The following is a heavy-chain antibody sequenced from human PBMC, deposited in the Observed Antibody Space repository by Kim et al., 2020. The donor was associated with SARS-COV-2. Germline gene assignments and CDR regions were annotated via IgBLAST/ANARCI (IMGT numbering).Heavy chain of an antibody. CDR2: IYYSGST. CDR3: ARSLLWFGELNYYYGMDV. CDR1: GGSISSYY. D-gene: IGHD3-10*01. J-gene: IGHJ6*02. Sequence: SETLSLTCTVSGGSISSYYWSWIRHPPGKGLEWIGYIYYSGSTNYNPSLKSRVTISVDTSKNQFSLKLSSVTAADTAVYYCARSLLWFGELNYYYGMDVWGHGTTVTVSS. V-gene: IGHV4-59*01.